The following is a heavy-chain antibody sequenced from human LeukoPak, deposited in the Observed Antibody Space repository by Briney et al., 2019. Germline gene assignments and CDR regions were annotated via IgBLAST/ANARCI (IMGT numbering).Heavy chain of an antibody. CDR1: GFPLSTYG. CDR2: IHYDGYTT. Sequence: GGSLRLSCVTSGFPLSTYGVHWVRQAPGSGLEWLAYIHYDGYTTNYADSVKGRFTISRENSKNTLYLQMNSLRTEDTAVYCCAKDVAYTFDYWSQGTLVTVSS. CDR3: AKDVAYTFDY. V-gene: IGHV3-30*02. J-gene: IGHJ4*02. D-gene: IGHD3-16*01.